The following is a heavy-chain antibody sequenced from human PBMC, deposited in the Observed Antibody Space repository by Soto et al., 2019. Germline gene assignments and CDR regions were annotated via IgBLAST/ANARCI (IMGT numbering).Heavy chain of an antibody. V-gene: IGHV1-69*01. J-gene: IGHJ5*02. CDR1: GGPFRTYA. CDR3: AKALTMASTNWFDP. Sequence: QLVQSGAEVKKPGSSVKVSCKASGGPFRTYAISWVRQAPGQGLEWMGGIIPIFGTANYAQRFMGRVTISADDSTSTAYMELRSLTSDDTAVYYCAKALTMASTNWFDPWGQGTQVTVSS. D-gene: IGHD3-10*01. CDR2: IIPIFGTA.